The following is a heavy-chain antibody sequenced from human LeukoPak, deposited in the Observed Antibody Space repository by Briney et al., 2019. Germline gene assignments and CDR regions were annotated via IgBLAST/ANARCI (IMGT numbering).Heavy chain of an antibody. CDR1: GGSISSYY. V-gene: IGHV4-59*01. D-gene: IGHD5-24*01. CDR2: IYYSGST. Sequence: SETVSLTCTVSGGSISSYYWRWLRQPPGKGREGIGYIYYSGSTNYTPSLKSRVTISVDTSKNQFSLKLSSVTPADTAVYYCARGLLDGYTHPAAFDIWGQGTMVTVSS. J-gene: IGHJ3*02. CDR3: ARGLLDGYTHPAAFDI.